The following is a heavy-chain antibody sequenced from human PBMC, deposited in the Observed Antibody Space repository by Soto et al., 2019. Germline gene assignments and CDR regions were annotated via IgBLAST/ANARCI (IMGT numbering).Heavy chain of an antibody. D-gene: IGHD3-10*01. Sequence: TWGIAGGRGASNGAGWNWIRQSPSRGLEWLGRTYYRSKWYNDYAVSVKSRITINPDTSKNQFSLQLNSVTPEDTAVYYCARDESNRFGYWYFDLWGRGTLVTVSS. V-gene: IGHV6-1*01. CDR1: GGRGASNGAG. CDR2: TYYRSKWYN. CDR3: ARDESNRFGYWYFDL. J-gene: IGHJ2*01.